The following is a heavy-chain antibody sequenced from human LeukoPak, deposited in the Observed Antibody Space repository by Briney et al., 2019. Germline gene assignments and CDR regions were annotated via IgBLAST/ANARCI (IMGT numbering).Heavy chain of an antibody. CDR3: ARGGVPAAMGYYYYYMDV. CDR1: GYTFTSYD. D-gene: IGHD2-2*01. Sequence: ASVKVSCKASGYTFTSYDINWLRQATAQGLEWMGWMNPNSGNTGYAQKFQGRVTITRNTSISTAYMELSSLRSEDTAVYYCARGGVPAAMGYYYYYMDVWGKGTTVTVSS. J-gene: IGHJ6*03. V-gene: IGHV1-8*03. CDR2: MNPNSGNT.